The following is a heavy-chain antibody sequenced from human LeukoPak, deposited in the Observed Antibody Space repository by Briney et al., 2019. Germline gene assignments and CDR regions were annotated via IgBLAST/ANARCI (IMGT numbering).Heavy chain of an antibody. Sequence: SVKVSCKASGGTFSSYAISWVRQAPGQGLEWMGGIIPIFGTANYAQKFQGRVTITADESTSTAYMELSSLRSEDTAVYYCAPYYYDSSGYYRFDYWGQGTLVTVSS. J-gene: IGHJ4*02. CDR2: IIPIFGTA. D-gene: IGHD3-22*01. CDR1: GGTFSSYA. V-gene: IGHV1-69*13. CDR3: APYYYDSSGYYRFDY.